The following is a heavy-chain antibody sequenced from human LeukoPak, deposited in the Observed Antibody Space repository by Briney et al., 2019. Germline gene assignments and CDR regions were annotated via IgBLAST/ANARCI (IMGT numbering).Heavy chain of an antibody. Sequence: PGGSLRLSCAASGFPVSDNYMSWVRQAPGKGLEWVSIIYSDGTTYYADSVKGRFTISRDNSKNSLYLQMNSLRAEDTAVYYCARDPGYNYGFDYRGQGTLVTVSS. V-gene: IGHV3-66*01. D-gene: IGHD5-18*01. CDR1: GFPVSDNY. CDR3: ARDPGYNYGFDY. J-gene: IGHJ4*02. CDR2: IYSDGTT.